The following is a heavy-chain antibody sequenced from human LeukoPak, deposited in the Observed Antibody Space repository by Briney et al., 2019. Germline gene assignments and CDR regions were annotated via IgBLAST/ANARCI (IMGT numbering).Heavy chain of an antibody. D-gene: IGHD6-13*01. CDR3: ARGRAAGYYYYYMDV. J-gene: IGHJ6*03. Sequence: ASVKVSCKASGYTFTSYGISWVRQAPGQGLEWMGWISAYNGNTNYAQKLQGRVTMTTDTSTSTAYMELRSLRSDDTAVYYCARGRAAGYYYYYMDVWGKGTTVTVSS. CDR2: ISAYNGNT. V-gene: IGHV1-18*01. CDR1: GYTFTSYG.